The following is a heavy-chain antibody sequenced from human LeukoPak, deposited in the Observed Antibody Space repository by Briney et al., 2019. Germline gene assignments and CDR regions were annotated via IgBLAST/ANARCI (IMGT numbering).Heavy chain of an antibody. D-gene: IGHD5-18*01. V-gene: IGHV1-46*01. J-gene: IGHJ4*02. Sequence: ASVKVSCKASGYTFTSYYIHWVRQAPGQGLEWMGLINPNGGSTTYAQQFQGRVTMTRDTSTSTVYMELSSLRSEDTAVYYCARAAGDTYGYRYFFDYWDPGTLLTVSS. CDR3: ARAAGDTYGYRYFFDY. CDR2: INPNGGST. CDR1: GYTFTSYY.